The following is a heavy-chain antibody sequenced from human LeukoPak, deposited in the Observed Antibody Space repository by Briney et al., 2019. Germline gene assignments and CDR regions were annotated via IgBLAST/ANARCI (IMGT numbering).Heavy chain of an antibody. CDR2: ISAYNGNT. D-gene: IGHD2-15*01. J-gene: IGHJ4*02. V-gene: IGHV1-18*01. CDR1: GYTFTNYG. CDR3: ARAHSEYWDCSGGSCYNDY. Sequence: GASVKVSCKASGYTFTNYGISWVRQAPGQGLEWMGWISAYNGNTNYAQKLQGRVTMTTDTSTSTAYMELRSLRSDDTAVYYCARAHSEYWDCSGGSCYNDYWGQGTLVTVSS.